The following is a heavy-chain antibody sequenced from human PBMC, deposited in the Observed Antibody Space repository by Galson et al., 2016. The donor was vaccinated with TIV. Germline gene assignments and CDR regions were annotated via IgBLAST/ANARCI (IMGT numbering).Heavy chain of an antibody. CDR1: GYMFTAYF. CDR2: INPNSGAT. Sequence: SVKVSCKASGYMFTAYFIHWVRQAPGQGLEWMGRINPNSGATDYALKFQGRVTMTRDTSISTAYMELSRLTYDDTAVYYCARSYYYDSSAYYFDYWGQGTLVTVSS. CDR3: ARSYYYDSSAYYFDY. J-gene: IGHJ4*02. D-gene: IGHD3-22*01. V-gene: IGHV1-2*06.